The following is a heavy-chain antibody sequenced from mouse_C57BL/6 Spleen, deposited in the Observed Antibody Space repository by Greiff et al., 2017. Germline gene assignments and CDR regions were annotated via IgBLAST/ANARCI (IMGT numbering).Heavy chain of an antibody. CDR3: ARDGSNYDYAMDY. Sequence: EVKLQESGPGLVKPSQSLSLTCSVTGYSITSGYYWNWIRQFPGNKLEWMGYISYDGSNNYNPSLKNRISITRDTSKNQFFLKLNSVTTEDTATYYCARDGSNYDYAMDYWGQGTSVTVSS. V-gene: IGHV3-6*01. CDR2: ISYDGSN. D-gene: IGHD2-5*01. CDR1: GYSITSGYY. J-gene: IGHJ4*01.